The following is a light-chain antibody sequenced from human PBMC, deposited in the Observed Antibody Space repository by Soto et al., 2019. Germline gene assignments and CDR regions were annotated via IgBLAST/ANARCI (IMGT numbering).Light chain of an antibody. CDR3: SSYTSSTTQV. CDR1: SSDVGGHDY. Sequence: QSALTQPASVSGSPGQSITISCTGTSSDVGGHDYVSWYQQHPGKAPQLMIYDVSYRPSGVSNRFSGSKSGNTASLTISGLQAEDEADYHCSSYTSSTTQVFGTGTKVTVL. CDR2: DVS. J-gene: IGLJ1*01. V-gene: IGLV2-14*03.